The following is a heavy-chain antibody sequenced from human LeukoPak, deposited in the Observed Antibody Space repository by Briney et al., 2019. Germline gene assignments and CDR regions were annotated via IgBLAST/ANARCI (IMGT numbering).Heavy chain of an antibody. Sequence: GGPLRLCCAASGFTFSIYAMHWVRQAPGTGLEGVAVISYDGSNKYYADSVKGRFTISRDNSKNTLYLQMNSLRAEDTAVYYCARGGEDSYYYYGMDVWGKGTTVTVSS. CDR2: ISYDGSNK. CDR3: ARGGEDSYYYYGMDV. CDR1: GFTFSIYA. D-gene: IGHD3-10*01. J-gene: IGHJ6*04. V-gene: IGHV3-30*04.